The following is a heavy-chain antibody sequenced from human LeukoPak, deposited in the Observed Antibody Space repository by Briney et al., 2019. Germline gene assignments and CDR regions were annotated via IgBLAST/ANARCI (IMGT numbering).Heavy chain of an antibody. V-gene: IGHV1-2*02. CDR2: MNPNSGGT. CDR3: ATWGGYGSGSYFDY. Sequence: ASVKVSCKASGYSFTGYYMHWVRQAPGQAREWMGWMNPNSGGTDYPQKFQGRVTMTSDTSITTAYMELSRLTSDDTAVYYCATWGGYGSGSYFDYWGQGTLVTVSS. CDR1: GYSFTGYY. D-gene: IGHD3-10*01. J-gene: IGHJ4*02.